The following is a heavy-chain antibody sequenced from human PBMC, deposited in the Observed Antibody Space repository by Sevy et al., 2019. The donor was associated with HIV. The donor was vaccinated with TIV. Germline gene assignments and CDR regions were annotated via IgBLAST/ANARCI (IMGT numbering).Heavy chain of an antibody. Sequence: GGSLRLSCAASGFTFSSYAMSWVRQAPGKGLEWVSAISGSGGSTYYADSVKGRFTISRDNSKNTLYLQMNSLRAEDTAVYYCPKDHCSSTSCYALNCFDPWGQGTLVTVSS. CDR3: PKDHCSSTSCYALNCFDP. V-gene: IGHV3-23*01. CDR2: ISGSGGST. CDR1: GFTFSSYA. J-gene: IGHJ5*02. D-gene: IGHD2-2*01.